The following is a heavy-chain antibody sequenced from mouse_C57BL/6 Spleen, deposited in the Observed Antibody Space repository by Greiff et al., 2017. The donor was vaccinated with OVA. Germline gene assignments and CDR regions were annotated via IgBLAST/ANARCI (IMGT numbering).Heavy chain of an antibody. V-gene: IGHV5-17*01. Sequence: EVKLVESGGGLVKPGGSLKLSCAASGFTFSDYGMHWVRQAPEKGLEWVAYISSGSSTIYYADTVKGRFTISRDNAKNTLFLQMTSLRSEDMAMYYCARPYYDYDPYYAMDYWGQGTSVTVSS. CDR3: ARPYYDYDPYYAMDY. J-gene: IGHJ4*01. CDR2: ISSGSSTI. D-gene: IGHD2-4*01. CDR1: GFTFSDYG.